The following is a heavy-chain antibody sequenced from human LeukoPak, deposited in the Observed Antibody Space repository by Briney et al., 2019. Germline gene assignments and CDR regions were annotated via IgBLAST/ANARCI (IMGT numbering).Heavy chain of an antibody. J-gene: IGHJ4*02. Sequence: PSETLSLTCTVSGGSISSYYWNWFRQPPGKGLEWIGNIYSSGSANYNPSLQSRVTISVDTSKNQISLKLSSVTAADTAVYYCARGLAVGIVVVVAATVFDYWGQGTLVTVSS. V-gene: IGHV4-59*12. CDR1: GGSISSYY. CDR3: ARGLAVGIVVVVAATVFDY. CDR2: IYSSGSA. D-gene: IGHD2-15*01.